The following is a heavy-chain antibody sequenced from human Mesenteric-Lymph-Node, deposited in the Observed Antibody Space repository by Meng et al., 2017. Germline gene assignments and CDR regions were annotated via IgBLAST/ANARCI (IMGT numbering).Heavy chain of an antibody. J-gene: IGHJ4*02. Sequence: QVQLVRSGAEAKKPGASVKVSCKASGYTFTDYHMHWVRQAPGHGLEWVGRINLNTGDADFAQKFRGRVTMTRDTSASTAYMELSSLRSEDTAVYYCARTRSSGWYLLYFDYWGQGTLVTVSS. D-gene: IGHD6-19*01. CDR1: GYTFTDYH. CDR2: INLNTGDA. CDR3: ARTRSSGWYLLYFDY. V-gene: IGHV1-2*06.